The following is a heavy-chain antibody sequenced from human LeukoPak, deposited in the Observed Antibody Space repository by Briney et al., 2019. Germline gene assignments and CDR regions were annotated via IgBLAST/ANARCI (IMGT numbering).Heavy chain of an antibody. Sequence: ASVKVSCKASGYTFTGYYMHWVRQAPGQGLEWMGWINPNSGGTNYAQKFQGRVTMTRDTSKNQFSLKLSSVTAADTAVYYCARQSSGANLDYWGQGTLVTVSS. D-gene: IGHD3-22*01. CDR3: ARQSSGANLDY. CDR2: INPNSGGT. V-gene: IGHV1-2*02. J-gene: IGHJ4*02. CDR1: GYTFTGYY.